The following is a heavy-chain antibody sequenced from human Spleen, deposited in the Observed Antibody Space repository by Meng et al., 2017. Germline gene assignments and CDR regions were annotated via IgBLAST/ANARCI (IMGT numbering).Heavy chain of an antibody. V-gene: IGHV4-31*09. CDR3: TKNDFYCLGY. CDR2: IYYSGST. D-gene: IGHD2-21*01. Sequence: QGELRGSGPGLVKPSQTLSLTCTVSGGSISSGGYYWSWIRQHPGKGLEWIGCIYYSGSTFYNLSLKSRLTISVDKPKNQFSLTLSSVTAADTAVYYCTKNDFYCLGYWGQGTLVTVSS. CDR1: GGSISSGGYY. J-gene: IGHJ4*02.